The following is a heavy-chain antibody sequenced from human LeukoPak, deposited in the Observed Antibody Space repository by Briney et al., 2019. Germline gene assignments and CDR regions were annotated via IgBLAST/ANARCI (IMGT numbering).Heavy chain of an antibody. J-gene: IGHJ4*02. V-gene: IGHV4-59*01. CDR3: AAITIFSPGYFDY. D-gene: IGHD3-9*01. Sequence: SETLSLTCTVSGGSISSYYWSWIRQPPGKGLEWIGYIYYSGSTNYNPSLKSRVTISVDTSKNQFSLKLSSVTAADTAVYYCAAITIFSPGYFDYRGQGTLVTVSS. CDR2: IYYSGST. CDR1: GGSISSYY.